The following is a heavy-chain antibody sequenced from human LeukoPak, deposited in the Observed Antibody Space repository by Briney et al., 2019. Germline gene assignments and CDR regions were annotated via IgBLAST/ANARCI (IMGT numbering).Heavy chain of an antibody. D-gene: IGHD2-2*01. V-gene: IGHV1-18*01. CDR2: ISAYNGNT. Sequence: ASVKVSCKASGYTFTSYGISWVRQAPGQGLEWMGWISAYNGNTNYAQKLQGRVTMTTDTSTSTAYMELRSLRSDDTAVYYCARGGAEPRRTSCYPCYMDVWGKGTTVTVSS. J-gene: IGHJ6*03. CDR3: ARGGAEPRRTSCYPCYMDV. CDR1: GYTFTSYG.